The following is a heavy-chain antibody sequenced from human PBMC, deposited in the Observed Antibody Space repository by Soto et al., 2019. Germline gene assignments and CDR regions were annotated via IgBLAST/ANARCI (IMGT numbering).Heavy chain of an antibody. CDR2: IIPIFGTA. J-gene: IGHJ4*02. CDR1: GCTFSSYA. V-gene: IGHV1-69*13. Sequence: ASVKVSCKASGCTFSSYAISWVRQAPGQGLEWMGGIIPIFGTANYAQKFQGRVTITADESTSTAYMELSRLRSEDTAVYYCARGWGYDSYTYYYAYWGQGTLVTVSS. CDR3: ARGWGYDSYTYYYAY. D-gene: IGHD3-22*01.